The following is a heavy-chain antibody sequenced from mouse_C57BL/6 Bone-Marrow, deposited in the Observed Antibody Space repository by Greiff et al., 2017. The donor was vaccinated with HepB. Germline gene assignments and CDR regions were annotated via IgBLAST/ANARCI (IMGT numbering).Heavy chain of an antibody. J-gene: IGHJ4*01. Sequence: EVQLVESGGGLVQPKGSLKLSCAASGFSFNTYAMNWVRQAPGKGLEWVARIRSKSNNYATYYADSVKDRFTISRDDSESMLYLQMNNLKTEDTAMYYCVRHVPYAMDYWGQGTSVTVSS. CDR3: VRHVPYAMDY. CDR1: GFSFNTYA. CDR2: IRSKSNNYAT. V-gene: IGHV10-1*01.